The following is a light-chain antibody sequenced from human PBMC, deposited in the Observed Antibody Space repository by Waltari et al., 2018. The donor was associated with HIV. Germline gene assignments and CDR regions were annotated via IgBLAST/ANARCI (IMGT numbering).Light chain of an antibody. CDR3: ESADSSLWV. Sequence: SYELTQPPSVSVSPGQTARITCSGDALPKQYAYWYQQKAGKAPVLGIYKDSERPPGIPGRFSGSSAGTTVTLTISGVQAEDEADYYCESADSSLWVFGGGTKLTVL. CDR2: KDS. V-gene: IGLV3-25*03. J-gene: IGLJ3*02. CDR1: ALPKQY.